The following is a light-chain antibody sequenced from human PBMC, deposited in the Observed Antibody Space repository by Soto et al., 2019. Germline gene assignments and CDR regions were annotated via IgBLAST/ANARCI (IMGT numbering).Light chain of an antibody. V-gene: IGKV3-20*01. J-gene: IGKJ1*01. CDR1: QSVSSSY. Sequence: EIVLTQSPGTLSLSPGERATLSCRASQSVSSSYLAWYQQKPGQAPRLLIYGASSRATGIPDRFSGSGSGTDFTLTISRLEPEDFAVYYCQHYGSSGSTFGQGTKVEIK. CDR3: QHYGSSGST. CDR2: GAS.